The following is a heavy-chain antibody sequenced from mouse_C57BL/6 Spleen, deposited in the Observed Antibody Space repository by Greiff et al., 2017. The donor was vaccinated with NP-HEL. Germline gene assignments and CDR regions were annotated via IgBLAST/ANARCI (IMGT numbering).Heavy chain of an antibody. Sequence: EVKLQESGGGLVKPGGSLKLSCAASGFTFSDYGMHWVRQAPGKGLEWVAYISSGSSTIYYADTVKGRFTISRDNAKNTLFLQMTSLRSEDTAMYYCARDYYSNYYWYFDVWGTGTTVTVSS. CDR2: ISSGSSTI. J-gene: IGHJ1*03. V-gene: IGHV5-17*01. D-gene: IGHD2-5*01. CDR3: ARDYYSNYYWYFDV. CDR1: GFTFSDYG.